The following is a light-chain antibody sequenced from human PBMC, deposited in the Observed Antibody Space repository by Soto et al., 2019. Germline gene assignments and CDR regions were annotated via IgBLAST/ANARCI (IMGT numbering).Light chain of an antibody. CDR3: QSYDNTLSAWV. CDR1: SSNIGAGYD. J-gene: IGLJ3*02. Sequence: QSVLTQPPSLSGAPGQEVTISCAGSSSNIGAGYDVHWYQQLPGTAPRPLLYGNYNRPSGVPDRFFGSKSGTSGSLAITGLQAEDEADYYCQSYDNTLSAWVFGGGTKLTVL. CDR2: GNY. V-gene: IGLV1-40*01.